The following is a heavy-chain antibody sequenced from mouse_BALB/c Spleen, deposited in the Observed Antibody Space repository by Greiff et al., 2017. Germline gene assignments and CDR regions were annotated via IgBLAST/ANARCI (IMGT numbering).Heavy chain of an antibody. CDR2: INPCNGRT. Sequence: QVQLQQPGAELVKPGASVKLSCKASGYTFTSYWMHWVKQRPGQGLEWIGGINPCNGRTNYNEKFKSKATLTVDKSSSTAYMQLSSLTSEDSAFYYCARSGTGTRSMDYWGQGTSVTVSA. V-gene: IGHV1S81*02. CDR1: GYTFTSYW. J-gene: IGHJ4*01. CDR3: ARSGTGTRSMDY. D-gene: IGHD4-1*01.